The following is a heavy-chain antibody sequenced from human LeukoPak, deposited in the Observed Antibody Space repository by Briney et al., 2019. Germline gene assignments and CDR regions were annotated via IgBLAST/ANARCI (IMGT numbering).Heavy chain of an antibody. CDR3: ARVGDHFHWYLDL. D-gene: IGHD3-10*01. Sequence: GGSLRLSCAASGFTVSTNYMNWVRQAPGKGLEWVPILYSGSDTYYADSVKGRFTNSRDSSKNILSLQMNNLRAEDTAVYYCARVGDHFHWYLDLWGRGTLVTVSS. V-gene: IGHV3-53*01. CDR2: LYSGSDT. J-gene: IGHJ2*01. CDR1: GFTVSTNY.